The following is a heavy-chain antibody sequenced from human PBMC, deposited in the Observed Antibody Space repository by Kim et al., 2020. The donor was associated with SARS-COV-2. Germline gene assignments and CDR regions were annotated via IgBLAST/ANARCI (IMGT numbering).Heavy chain of an antibody. CDR3: AKDLYYYDSSGYYLAFDY. D-gene: IGHD3-22*01. J-gene: IGHJ4*02. CDR1: GFTFDDYA. CDR2: ISWNSGSI. Sequence: GGSLRLSCAASGFTFDDYAMHWVRQAPGKGLEWVSGISWNSGSIGYADSVKGRFTISRDNAKNSLYLQMNSLRAEDTALYYCAKDLYYYDSSGYYLAFDYWGQGTLVTVSS. V-gene: IGHV3-9*01.